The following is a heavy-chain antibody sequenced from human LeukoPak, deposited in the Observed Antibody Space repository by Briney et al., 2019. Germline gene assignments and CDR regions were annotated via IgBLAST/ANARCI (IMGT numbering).Heavy chain of an antibody. Sequence: GRSLRLSCAASGFTFSSYAMHWVRQAPGKGLERVAVISYDGSNKYYADSVKGRFTISRDSSKNTLYLQMNSLRAEDTAVYYCARPHYDFWSGYLNYFDYWGQGTLVTVSS. CDR3: ARPHYDFWSGYLNYFDY. CDR2: ISYDGSNK. CDR1: GFTFSSYA. J-gene: IGHJ4*02. V-gene: IGHV3-30*01. D-gene: IGHD3-3*01.